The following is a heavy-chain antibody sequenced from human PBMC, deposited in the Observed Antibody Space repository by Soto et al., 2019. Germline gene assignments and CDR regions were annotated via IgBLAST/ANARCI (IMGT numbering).Heavy chain of an antibody. D-gene: IGHD3-9*01. V-gene: IGHV4-4*07. CDR1: GGSISSYY. J-gene: IGHJ6*02. CDR2: IYTSGST. CDR3: ARDTDYDIVTGYWSNYGMDV. Sequence: SETRSLTCTVSGGSISSYYWSWIRQPAGKGLEWIGRIYTSGSTNYNPSLKSRVTMSVDTSKNQFSLKLSSVTAADTAVYYCARDTDYDIVTGYWSNYGMDVWGQGTTVTVSS.